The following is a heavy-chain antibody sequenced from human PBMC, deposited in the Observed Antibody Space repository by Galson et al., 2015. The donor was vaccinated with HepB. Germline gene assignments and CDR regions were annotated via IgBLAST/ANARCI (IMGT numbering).Heavy chain of an antibody. CDR2: ISYDGSNK. Sequence: SLRLSCAASGLTFSSYAMHWVRQAPGKGLEWVAVISYDGSNKYYADSVKGRFTISRDNSKNTLYLQMNSLRAEDTAVYYCARVFGDHPNYYYYYGMDVWGQGTTVTVSS. V-gene: IGHV3-30-3*01. CDR1: GLTFSSYA. CDR3: ARVFGDHPNYYYYYGMDV. J-gene: IGHJ6*02. D-gene: IGHD4-17*01.